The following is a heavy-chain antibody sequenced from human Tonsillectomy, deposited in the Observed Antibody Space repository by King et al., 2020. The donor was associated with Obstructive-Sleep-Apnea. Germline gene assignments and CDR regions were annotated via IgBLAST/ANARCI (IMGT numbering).Heavy chain of an antibody. CDR2: ISAYNGNT. CDR1: GYMFTSYG. J-gene: IGHJ4*02. Sequence: FQLVQSGAEVKKPGASVKVSCKASGYMFTSYGISWVRQAPGQGLEWMGWISAYNGNTNYAQKFQGRVTMTTDTSTSTTYMELRSLRSDDTAVYYCARNPNSTGWYSGWIDYWGQGTLVTGSS. CDR3: ARNPNSTGWYSGWIDY. D-gene: IGHD6-19*01. V-gene: IGHV1-18*04.